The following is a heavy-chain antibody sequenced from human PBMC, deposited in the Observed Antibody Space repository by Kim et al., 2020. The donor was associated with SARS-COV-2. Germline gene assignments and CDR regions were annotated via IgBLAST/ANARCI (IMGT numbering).Heavy chain of an antibody. J-gene: IGHJ4*02. CDR3: APQGVQARDFGY. V-gene: IGHV3-7*01. CDR2: IKEDESEK. Sequence: GGYLRLSCAASGFTFSTYWMSWVRQDTGKGLEWVANIKEDESEKYYVVSVKGRFTISRDNAKNSLYLQMNSLRAEDTAVYYCAPQGVQARDFGYWGQGTLITVSS. D-gene: IGHD3-16*01. CDR1: GFTFSTYW.